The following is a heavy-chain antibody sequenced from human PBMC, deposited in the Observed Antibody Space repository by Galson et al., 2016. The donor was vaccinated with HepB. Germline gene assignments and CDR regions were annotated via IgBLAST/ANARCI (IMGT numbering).Heavy chain of an antibody. J-gene: IGHJ3*02. V-gene: IGHV4-4*02. CDR3: ARVLVGATYAFDI. Sequence: LSLTCAVSGGSISSTNSWSWVRQSPGKGLEWIGEIFHTGNTNYNPSLKSRVTMSVDKSKKQLSLKLRSVTAADTAMYYCARVLVGATYAFDIWGQGTMVTVSS. CDR1: GGSISSTNS. D-gene: IGHD1-26*01. CDR2: IFHTGNT.